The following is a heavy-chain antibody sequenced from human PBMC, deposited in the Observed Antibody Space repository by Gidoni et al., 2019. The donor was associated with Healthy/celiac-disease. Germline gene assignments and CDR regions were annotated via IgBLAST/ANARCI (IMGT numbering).Heavy chain of an antibody. CDR1: GFTFSSYG. V-gene: IGHV3-33*01. D-gene: IGHD6-19*01. CDR3: ARLGGIAVAGSDY. Sequence: QVQLVESGGGVVQPGRSLRLSCAASGFTFSSYGMHWVRQAPGKGLEWVAVIWYDGSNKYYADSVKGRFTISRDNSKNTLYLQMNSLRAEDTAVYYCARLGGIAVAGSDYWGQGTLVTVSS. CDR2: IWYDGSNK. J-gene: IGHJ4*02.